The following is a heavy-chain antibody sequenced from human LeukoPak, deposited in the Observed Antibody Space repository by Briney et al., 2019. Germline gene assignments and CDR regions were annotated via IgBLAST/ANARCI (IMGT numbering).Heavy chain of an antibody. Sequence: PSETLSLTCTVSGGSMRSYYWSWIRQPPGKGLEWLGYIYYSGDTNYNPSLKSRVTISVDTSKNQFSLKLSSVTAADTAVYYCARPDSNDYYGAIGFDIWGQGTMVTVSS. CDR1: GGSMRSYY. D-gene: IGHD3-22*01. V-gene: IGHV4-59*08. J-gene: IGHJ3*02. CDR3: ARPDSNDYYGAIGFDI. CDR2: IYYSGDT.